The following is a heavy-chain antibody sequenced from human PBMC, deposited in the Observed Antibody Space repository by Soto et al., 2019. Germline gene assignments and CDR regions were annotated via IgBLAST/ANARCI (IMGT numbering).Heavy chain of an antibody. CDR3: AREACISGGSCYSGSFGMDV. CDR1: GFTFSSYA. CDR2: ISYDGSNK. J-gene: IGHJ6*02. D-gene: IGHD2-15*01. Sequence: GSLILACSASGFTFSSYAMHWVRQAAGKGLEWVAVISYDGSNKYYADSVKGRFTISRDNSKNTLYLQMNSLRAEDTAVYYCAREACISGGSCYSGSFGMDVWGQGTKVTVSS. V-gene: IGHV3-30-3*01.